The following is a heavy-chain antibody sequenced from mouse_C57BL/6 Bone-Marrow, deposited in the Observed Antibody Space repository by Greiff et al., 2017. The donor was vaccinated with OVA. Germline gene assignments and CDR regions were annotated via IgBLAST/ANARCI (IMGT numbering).Heavy chain of an antibody. CDR2: IYPRSGNT. J-gene: IGHJ3*01. V-gene: IGHV1-81*01. CDR1: GYTFTSYG. Sequence: QVQLKQSGAELARPGASVKLSCKASGYTFTSYGISWVKQRTGQGLEWIGEIYPRSGNTYYNEKFKGKATLTADKSSSTAYMELRSLTSEDSAVNFCARSRVLRGRYYGRAWFAYWGQGTLVTVSA. D-gene: IGHD1-1*01. CDR3: ARSRVLRGRYYGRAWFAY.